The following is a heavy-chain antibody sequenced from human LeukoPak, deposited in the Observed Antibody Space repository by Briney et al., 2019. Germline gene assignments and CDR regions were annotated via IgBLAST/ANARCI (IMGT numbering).Heavy chain of an antibody. V-gene: IGHV4-34*01. Sequence: SETLSLTCAVYGGSFSGYYWSWIRQPPGKGLEWIGEINHSGSTNYNPSLKSRVTISVDTSKNQFSLKLSSVTAADTAVYYCATTYGGYKVPFDYWGQGTLVTVSS. CDR2: INHSGST. J-gene: IGHJ4*02. CDR3: ATTYGGYKVPFDY. D-gene: IGHD1-14*01. CDR1: GGSFSGYY.